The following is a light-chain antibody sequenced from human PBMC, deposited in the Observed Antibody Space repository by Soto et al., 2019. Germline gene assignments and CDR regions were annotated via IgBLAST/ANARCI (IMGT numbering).Light chain of an antibody. CDR3: QHYNSYSEA. J-gene: IGKJ1*01. CDR1: QMIYPW. Sequence: IQMTQPPSTLSASVVDMVPTTSRASQMIYPWVAWYQQRPGKAPKLLSDKASTLKSGVPSRFSGSGSGTECTRTSSSLKPDDFATYYGQHYNSYSEAFGQGTKVDIK. V-gene: IGKV1-5*03. CDR2: KAS.